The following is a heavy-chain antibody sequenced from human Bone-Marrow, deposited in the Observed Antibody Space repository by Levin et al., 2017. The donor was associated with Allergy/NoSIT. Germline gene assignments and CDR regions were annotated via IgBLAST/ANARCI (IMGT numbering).Heavy chain of an antibody. J-gene: IGHJ4*02. D-gene: IGHD3-22*01. Sequence: GGSLRLSCAASGLIFSNYAMNWVRQAPGKGLEWVSQISGSGSNTHYADSVRGRFTFSRDNSNNTAYLQMNSLRADDPAVYYCAGYDTSGYHSPFDYWGQGALVAVSS. CDR1: GLIFSNYA. V-gene: IGHV3-23*01. CDR2: ISGSGSNT. CDR3: AGYDTSGYHSPFDY.